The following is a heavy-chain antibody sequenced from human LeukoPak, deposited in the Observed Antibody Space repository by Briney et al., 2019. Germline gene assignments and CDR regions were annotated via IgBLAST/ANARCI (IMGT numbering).Heavy chain of an antibody. Sequence: GASLKVSCKASGFTFTGYYMHWVGQAPGQGLEWLGGIIPIFGTANYAQKFQGRVTITADQSTSTAYMELSSLRAEDTAVYYCAREVDTASPSAFDIWGQGTMVTVSS. J-gene: IGHJ3*02. CDR3: AREVDTASPSAFDI. CDR2: IIPIFGTA. CDR1: GFTFTGYY. V-gene: IGHV1-69*13. D-gene: IGHD5-18*01.